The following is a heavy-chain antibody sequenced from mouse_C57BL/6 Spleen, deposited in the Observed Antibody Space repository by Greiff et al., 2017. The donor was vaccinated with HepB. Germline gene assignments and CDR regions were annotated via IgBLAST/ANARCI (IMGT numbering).Heavy chain of an antibody. D-gene: IGHD1-1*01. CDR2: IDPSDSYT. Sequence: QVQLQQPGAELVRPGTSVKLSCKASGYTFTSYWMHWVKQRPGQGLEWIGVIDPSDSYTNYNQKFKGKATLTVDTSSSTAYMQLSSLTSEDSAVYYCARGTTVVAEYFDYWGQGTTLTVSS. V-gene: IGHV1-59*01. CDR3: ARGTTVVAEYFDY. J-gene: IGHJ2*01. CDR1: GYTFTSYW.